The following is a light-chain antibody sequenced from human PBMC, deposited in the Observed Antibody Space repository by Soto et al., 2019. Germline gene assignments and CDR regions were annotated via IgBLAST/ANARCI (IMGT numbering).Light chain of an antibody. V-gene: IGKV2-28*01. Sequence: DIVMTQSPLSLPVTPGEPASISCRSSQSLLHSNGYNYLDWYLQKPVQSPQLLIYLGSNRASGVPDRFSGSGSGTDFTLKISRVEAEDVGVYYCMQALQTPWTFDQGTKVEIK. CDR2: LGS. J-gene: IGKJ1*01. CDR1: QSLLHSNGYNY. CDR3: MQALQTPWT.